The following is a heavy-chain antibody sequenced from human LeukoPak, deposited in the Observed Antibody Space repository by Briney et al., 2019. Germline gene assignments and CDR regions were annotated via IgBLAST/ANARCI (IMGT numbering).Heavy chain of an antibody. CDR3: AKDRRYDSSGYYYPEYFQH. D-gene: IGHD3-22*01. V-gene: IGHV3-30*18. CDR1: GFTLSSYG. Sequence: GGSLRLSRAASGFTLSSYGMHWVPEAPGKGREWVAVISYDGSNKYYADSVKGGFTISRDNSKNTLYLQMNSLRAEDTAVYYCAKDRRYDSSGYYYPEYFQHWGQGTLVTVSS. CDR2: ISYDGSNK. J-gene: IGHJ1*01.